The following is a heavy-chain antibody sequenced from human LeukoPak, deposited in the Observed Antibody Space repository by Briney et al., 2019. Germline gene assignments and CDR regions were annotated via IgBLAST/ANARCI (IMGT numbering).Heavy chain of an antibody. V-gene: IGHV3-9*01. CDR3: AKDYSGYFFDAFDI. D-gene: IGHD3-22*01. CDR1: GFTFDDYA. J-gene: IGHJ3*02. CDR2: ISWNSGSI. Sequence: GGSLRLSCAASGFTFDDYAMHWVRQAPGKGLEWVSGISWNSGSIGYADSVKGRFTISRDNAKNSLYLQMNSLRAEDTALYYCAKDYSGYFFDAFDIWGQGTMVTVSS.